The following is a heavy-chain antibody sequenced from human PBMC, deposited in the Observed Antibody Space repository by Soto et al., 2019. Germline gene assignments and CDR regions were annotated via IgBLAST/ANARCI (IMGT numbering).Heavy chain of an antibody. J-gene: IGHJ6*03. CDR1: GGTFSSYT. D-gene: IGHD3-9*01. CDR2: IIPILGIA. V-gene: IGHV1-69*08. Sequence: QVQLVQSGAEVKKPGSSVKVSCKASGGTFSSYTISWVRQAPGQGLEWMGRIIPILGIANYAQKFQGRVTITADKPTSTAYMELSSLRSEDTAVYYCARDETGYDYYYYYYMDVWGKGTTVTVSS. CDR3: ARDETGYDYYYYYYMDV.